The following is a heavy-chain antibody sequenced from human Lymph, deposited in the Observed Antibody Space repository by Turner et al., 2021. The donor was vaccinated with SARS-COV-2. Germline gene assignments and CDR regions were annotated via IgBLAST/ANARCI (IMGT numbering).Heavy chain of an antibody. CDR1: GGTFSTYA. Sequence: QVQLVQSGAEVKKPGSSVKVSCKASGGTFSTYAISWVRQAPGQGLEWLGGTIPIFGIANYAQKFHGIVTITADIFTSTAYMELSSLRSEDTAVYYCARYATGPLGYWGRGTLVTVSS. D-gene: IGHD1-1*01. J-gene: IGHJ4*02. CDR2: TIPIFGIA. V-gene: IGHV1-69*10. CDR3: ARYATGPLGY.